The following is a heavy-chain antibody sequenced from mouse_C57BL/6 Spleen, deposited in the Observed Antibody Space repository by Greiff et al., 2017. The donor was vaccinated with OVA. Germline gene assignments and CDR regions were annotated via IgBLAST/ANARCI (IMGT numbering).Heavy chain of an antibody. CDR2: IYPGGGYT. CDR3: ARYLYGSSHYYARDY. D-gene: IGHD1-1*01. Sequence: VKLMESGAELVRPGTSVKMSCKASGYTFTNYWIGWAKQRPGHGLEWIGDIYPGGGYTNYNEKFKGKATLTADKSSSTAYMQFSSLTSEDSAIYYCARYLYGSSHYYARDYWGQGTSVTVSS. V-gene: IGHV1-63*01. J-gene: IGHJ4*01. CDR1: GYTFTNYW.